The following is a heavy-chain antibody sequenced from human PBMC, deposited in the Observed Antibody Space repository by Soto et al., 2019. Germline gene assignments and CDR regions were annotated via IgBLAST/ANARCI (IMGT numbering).Heavy chain of an antibody. Sequence: GGSLRLSCAASGFTFSIYAMSWVRQAPGKGLEWVSAISGSGGSTYYADSVKGRFTISRDNSKNTLYLQMNSLRAEDTAVYYCAKTTVLRFLEWLLSGYYYMDVWGKGTTVTVSS. CDR1: GFTFSIYA. J-gene: IGHJ6*03. CDR2: ISGSGGST. D-gene: IGHD3-3*01. V-gene: IGHV3-23*01. CDR3: AKTTVLRFLEWLLSGYYYMDV.